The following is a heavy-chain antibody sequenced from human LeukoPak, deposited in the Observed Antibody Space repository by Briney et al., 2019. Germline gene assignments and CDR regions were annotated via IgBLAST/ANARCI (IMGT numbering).Heavy chain of an antibody. CDR2: IYYSGST. CDR3: ARLVDYYGSGSYADY. Sequence: SETLSLTCTVSGGSISSYYWSWIRQPPGKGLECIGYIYYSGSTNYNPSLKSRVTISVDTSENQFSLKLSSVTAADTAVYYCARLVDYYGSGSYADYWGQGTLVTVSS. J-gene: IGHJ4*02. CDR1: GGSISSYY. D-gene: IGHD3-10*01. V-gene: IGHV4-59*08.